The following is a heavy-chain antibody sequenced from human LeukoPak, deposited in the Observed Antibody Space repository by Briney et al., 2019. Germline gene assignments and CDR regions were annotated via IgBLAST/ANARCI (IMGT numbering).Heavy chain of an antibody. D-gene: IGHD2-2*01. V-gene: IGHV4-39*07. CDR1: GGSISNSDYY. Sequence: SETLSLTCTVSGGSISNSDYYWGWIRQPPGKGLEWIGRVHYSGSTYYNLSFESRVTIAVDTSKNQFSLKLSSVTAADTAVYYCARVQTTGYCSSTSCYGQVPGDYWGQGTLVTVSS. J-gene: IGHJ4*02. CDR2: VHYSGST. CDR3: ARVQTTGYCSSTSCYGQVPGDY.